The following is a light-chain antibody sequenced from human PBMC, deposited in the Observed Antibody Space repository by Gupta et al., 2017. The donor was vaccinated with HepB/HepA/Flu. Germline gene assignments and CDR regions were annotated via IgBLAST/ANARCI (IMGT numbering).Light chain of an antibody. J-gene: IGLJ2*01. CDR3: SLYYSGVLI. CDR2: ATD. V-gene: IGLV7-46*01. Sequence: QAGVTQEPPLIVSPGGAVPLTLRCTTGCVTGGHYPYWFQQRPGQVPSTLIHATDIKPSSTPAPFSDSLLAGKAALTLSGAQPEDEAEYYCSLYYSGVLIFGGGTKLTVL. CDR1: TGCVTGGHY.